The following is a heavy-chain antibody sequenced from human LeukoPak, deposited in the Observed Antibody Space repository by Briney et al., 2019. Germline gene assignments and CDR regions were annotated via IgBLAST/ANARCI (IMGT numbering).Heavy chain of an antibody. Sequence: GGSLRLSCAASGFTVSSNYTSWVRQAPGKGLEWVSSIYSGGSTYYADSVKGRFTISRDNSKNTLYLQINSLRAEDTAVYYCARDPPWIQLAYWGQGTPVTVSS. CDR1: GFTVSSNY. CDR2: IYSGGST. J-gene: IGHJ4*02. CDR3: ARDPPWIQLAY. V-gene: IGHV3-53*01. D-gene: IGHD5-18*01.